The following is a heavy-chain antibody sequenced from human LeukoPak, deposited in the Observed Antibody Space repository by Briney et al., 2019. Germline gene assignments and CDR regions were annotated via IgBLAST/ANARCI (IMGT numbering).Heavy chain of an antibody. Sequence: ASVKVSCKASGYTFTSYYIHWVRQAPGLGLEWMGIINPSGGNTAYAQKFQGRVTVTRDTSTSTVYMELSSLRSEDTAVYYCARDFEYADYGGASDIWGQGTMVTVSS. CDR1: GYTFTSYY. V-gene: IGHV1-46*01. CDR2: INPSGGNT. J-gene: IGHJ3*02. CDR3: ARDFEYADYGGASDI. D-gene: IGHD4-17*01.